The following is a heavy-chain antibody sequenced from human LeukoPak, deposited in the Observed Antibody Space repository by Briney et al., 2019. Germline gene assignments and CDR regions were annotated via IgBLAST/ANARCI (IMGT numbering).Heavy chain of an antibody. V-gene: IGHV4-39*01. CDR3: ARRREWEPFDY. CDR2: IYYSGST. D-gene: IGHD1-26*01. CDR1: GGSISSSSYY. Sequence: SETLSLTCTVSGGSISSSSYYWGWIRQPPGKGLEWIGSIYYSGSTYYNPSLKSRVTISVDTSKNQFSLKLSSVTAADTAVYYCARRREWEPFDYWGQGTQVTVSS. J-gene: IGHJ4*02.